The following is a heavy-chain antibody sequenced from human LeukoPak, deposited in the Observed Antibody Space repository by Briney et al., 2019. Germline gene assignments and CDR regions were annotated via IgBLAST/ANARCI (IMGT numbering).Heavy chain of an antibody. CDR1: GYSFTDYF. Sequence: GASAKVSCKAFGYSFTDYFMHWVRQAPGQGLEWMGWISPDTGGTNYAQKFQGRVTMTRDTSISTASMELSGLRSDDAAVYYCATRGLTGDFWGQGTLVTVSS. CDR2: ISPDTGGT. CDR3: ATRGLTGDF. J-gene: IGHJ4*02. D-gene: IGHD1-20*01. V-gene: IGHV1-2*02.